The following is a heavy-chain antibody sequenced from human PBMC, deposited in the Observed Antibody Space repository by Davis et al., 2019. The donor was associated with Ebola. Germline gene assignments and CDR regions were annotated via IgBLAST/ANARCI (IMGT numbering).Heavy chain of an antibody. CDR3: AREEGGDIVVVS. J-gene: IGHJ5*02. CDR2: ISAYNGNT. V-gene: IGHV1-18*04. CDR1: GYTFTGYY. Sequence: ASVKVSCKASGYTFTGYYMHWVRQAPGQGLEWMGWISAYNGNTNYAQKLQGRVTMTTDTSTSTAYMELRSLRSDDTAVYYCAREEGGDIVVVSWGQGTLVTVSS. D-gene: IGHD2-2*01.